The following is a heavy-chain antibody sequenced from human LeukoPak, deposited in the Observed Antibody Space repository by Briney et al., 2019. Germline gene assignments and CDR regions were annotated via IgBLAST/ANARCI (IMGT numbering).Heavy chain of an antibody. CDR3: ARGDYGGMLFDY. CDR1: GGTFSSYA. Sequence: ASVKVSCKASGGTFSSYAISWVRQAPGQGLEWMGWISAYKGNTNYAQKLQGRVTMTTDTSTSTAYMELRSLRSDDTAVYYCARGDYGGMLFDYWGQGTLVTVSS. CDR2: ISAYKGNT. D-gene: IGHD4-23*01. V-gene: IGHV1-18*01. J-gene: IGHJ4*02.